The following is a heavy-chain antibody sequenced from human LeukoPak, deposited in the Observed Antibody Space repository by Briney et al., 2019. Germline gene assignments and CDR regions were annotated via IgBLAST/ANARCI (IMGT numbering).Heavy chain of an antibody. D-gene: IGHD5-12*01. Sequence: GESLKISCKGSGYSFTNYWIGWVRQMPGKGLKWMGFIYPGESNIRYSPSFQGQFTISADRSITTAYLQWSSLKASDTAMYYCARHVTTVATSWFDPWGQGTLVTVSS. J-gene: IGHJ5*02. CDR2: IYPGESNI. V-gene: IGHV5-51*01. CDR3: ARHVTTVATSWFDP. CDR1: GYSFTNYW.